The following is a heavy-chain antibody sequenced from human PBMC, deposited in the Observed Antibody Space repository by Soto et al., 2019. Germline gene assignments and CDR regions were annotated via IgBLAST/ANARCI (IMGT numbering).Heavy chain of an antibody. V-gene: IGHV4-31*03. CDR2: IYYGGST. CDR3: ARWGYCSSTSCSTLRLEP. J-gene: IGHJ5*02. CDR1: GGSISSGGYY. Sequence: PSETLSLTCTVSGGSISSGGYYWSWIRQHPGKGLEWIGYIYYGGSTYYNPSLKSRVTISVDTSKNQFSLKLSSVTAADTAVYYCARWGYCSSTSCSTLRLEPWGQGTLVTVSS. D-gene: IGHD2-2*01.